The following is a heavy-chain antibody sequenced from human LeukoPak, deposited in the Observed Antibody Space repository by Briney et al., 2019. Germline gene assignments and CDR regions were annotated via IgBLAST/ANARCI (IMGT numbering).Heavy chain of an antibody. V-gene: IGHV3-11*01. J-gene: IGHJ4*02. CDR2: ISPSGTDI. CDR3: TRDPRHLDY. CDR1: GFTFSDSY. Sequence: GGSLRLSCAVSGFTFSDSYMTWLRQAPGKGLESLSYISPSGTDISYADSVKGRFTISRDNAKNSLYLRMNNLRADDTAVYYCTRDPRHLDYWGQGTLVTVSS.